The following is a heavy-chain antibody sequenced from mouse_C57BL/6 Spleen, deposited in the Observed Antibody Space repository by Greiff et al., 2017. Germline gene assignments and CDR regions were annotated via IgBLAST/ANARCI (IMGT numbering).Heavy chain of an antibody. Sequence: EVHLVESGGDLVKPGGSLKLSCAASGFTFSSYGMSWVRQTPDKRLEWVATISSGGSYTYYPDSVKGRFTISRDNAKNTLYLQMSSLKSEDTAMYYCARHSSGTDHYYFDYWGQGTTLTVSS. CDR1: GFTFSSYG. CDR3: ARHSSGTDHYYFDY. D-gene: IGHD3-2*02. CDR2: ISSGGSYT. V-gene: IGHV5-6*01. J-gene: IGHJ2*01.